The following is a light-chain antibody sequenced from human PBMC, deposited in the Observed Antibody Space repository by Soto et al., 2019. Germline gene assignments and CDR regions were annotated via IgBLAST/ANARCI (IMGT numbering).Light chain of an antibody. V-gene: IGKV1-5*03. CDR2: KAS. J-gene: IGKJ1*01. Sequence: DIPMTQSPSTLSASVGDRVTITCRASQKINSWLAWYRQKPGKAPNLLIYKASTLQSGVPSRFSGSGSGTEFTLTISSLHPDDFATYYCQQYNTYSWTFGQGTKVEIK. CDR1: QKINSW. CDR3: QQYNTYSWT.